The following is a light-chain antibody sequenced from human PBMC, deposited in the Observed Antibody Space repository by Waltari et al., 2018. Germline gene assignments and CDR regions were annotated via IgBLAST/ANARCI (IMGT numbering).Light chain of an antibody. CDR2: ASS. CDR3: QQTYSAPLS. V-gene: IGKV1-39*01. Sequence: IQMTQSASSLSAFVGARVTITCRASQSVGNYVTWYQHRPGHAPKVLIYASSTLQGGVPSRFSGSGSGTVCTLTINSLQPEDLSIYYCQQTYSAPLSSGGGTKVEMK. CDR1: QSVGNY. J-gene: IGKJ4*01.